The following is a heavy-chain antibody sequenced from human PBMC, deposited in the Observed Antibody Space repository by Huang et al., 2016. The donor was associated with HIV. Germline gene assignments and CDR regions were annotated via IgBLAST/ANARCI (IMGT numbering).Heavy chain of an antibody. D-gene: IGHD3-3*01. CDR1: GFIFSDYW. CDR3: VRAKEKGYDFWSGYRY. Sequence: EVELAESGGGSVRPGQSLRLSCVGSGFIFSDYWMHWVRQIPGQGLMWVARIESDGSSTSYADSVKGRFTIYRDNAKNTVYLQMSSLRVDDTAVYYCVRAKEKGYDFWSGYRYWGQGVQVTVSS. V-gene: IGHV3-74*02. CDR2: IESDGSST. J-gene: IGHJ4*01.